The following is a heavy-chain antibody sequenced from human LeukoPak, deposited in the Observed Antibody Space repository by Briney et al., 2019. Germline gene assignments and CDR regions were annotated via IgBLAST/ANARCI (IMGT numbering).Heavy chain of an antibody. CDR3: AKAVSDDAPAGNAPFDY. J-gene: IGHJ4*02. CDR1: GFTFSNYA. D-gene: IGHD6-13*01. CDR2: ISNSGGSA. V-gene: IGHV3-23*01. Sequence: PGGSLRLSCAASGFTFSNYAMTWVRQAPGKGLEWVSSISNSGGSADYADSVKGRFTVSRDNIRNTLYLQMSSLRADDTAVYYCAKAVSDDAPAGNAPFDYWGQGTLVTVSS.